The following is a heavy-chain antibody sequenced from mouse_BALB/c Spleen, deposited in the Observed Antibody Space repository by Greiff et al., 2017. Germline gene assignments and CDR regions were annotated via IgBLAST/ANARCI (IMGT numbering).Heavy chain of an antibody. CDR3: ARRGNGSSYAWFAY. V-gene: IGHV5-6*02. CDR2: ISSGGSYT. D-gene: IGHD1-1*01. Sequence: DVKLVESGGDLVKPGGSLKLSCAASGFTFSSYGMSWVRQTPDKRLEWVATISSGGSYTYYPDSVKGRFTISRDNAKNTLYLQMSSLKSEDTAMYYCARRGNGSSYAWFAYWGQGTLVTVSA. CDR1: GFTFSSYG. J-gene: IGHJ3*01.